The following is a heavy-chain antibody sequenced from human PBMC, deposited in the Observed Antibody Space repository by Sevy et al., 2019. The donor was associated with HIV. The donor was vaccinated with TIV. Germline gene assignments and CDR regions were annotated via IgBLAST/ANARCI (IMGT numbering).Heavy chain of an antibody. D-gene: IGHD3-22*01. Sequence: GGSLRLSCTGSGFTFGDYAMSWFRQAPGMGLEWVGFIRSKDYGGATEYAASVKGRFTISRDDSKSIADLQMNSLKTEDTAVYYCTRGYYYDSSGYSDCWGQGTLVTVSS. J-gene: IGHJ4*02. CDR1: GFTFGDYA. CDR3: TRGYYYDSSGYSDC. CDR2: IRSKDYGGAT. V-gene: IGHV3-49*03.